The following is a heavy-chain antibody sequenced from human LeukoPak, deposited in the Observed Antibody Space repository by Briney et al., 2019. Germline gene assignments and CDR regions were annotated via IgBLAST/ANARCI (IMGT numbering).Heavy chain of an antibody. CDR1: GFTFSSYG. V-gene: IGHV3-30*03. CDR2: ISYDGSNK. J-gene: IGHJ5*02. CDR3: ATEFDP. Sequence: QTGGSLRLSCAAPGFTFSSYGMHWVRQAPGKGLEWVAVISYDGSNKYYADSVKGRFTISRDNSKNTLYLQMNSLRAEDTAVYYCATEFDPWGQGTLVTVSS.